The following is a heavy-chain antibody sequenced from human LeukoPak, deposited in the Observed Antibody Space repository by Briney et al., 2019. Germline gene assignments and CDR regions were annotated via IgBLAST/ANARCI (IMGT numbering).Heavy chain of an antibody. CDR2: IRSNGGDT. D-gene: IGHD2-15*01. Sequence: PGGSLRLSCAASGFTFREYSMSWVRQAPGKGLEWVSNIRSNGGDTYYTDSVKGRFTISRDNSKNTLYLEMNSLRAEDTAVYYCSKGGYTTWFDPWGQARQVSDSS. V-gene: IGHV3-23*01. CDR3: SKGGYTTWFDP. J-gene: IGHJ5*02. CDR1: GFTFREYS.